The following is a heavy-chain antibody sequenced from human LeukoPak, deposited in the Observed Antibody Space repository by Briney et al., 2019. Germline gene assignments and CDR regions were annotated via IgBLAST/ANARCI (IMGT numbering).Heavy chain of an antibody. V-gene: IGHV3-23*01. J-gene: IGHJ4*02. CDR3: ARASGGSYEALDY. CDR2: ISGSGGST. Sequence: TGGSLRLSCAASGFTFSSYGMSWVRQAPGKGLEWVSAISGSGGSTYYADSVKGRFTISRDNSKNTLYLQMNSLRAEDTAVYYCARASGGSYEALDYWGQGTLVTVSS. D-gene: IGHD1-26*01. CDR1: GFTFSSYG.